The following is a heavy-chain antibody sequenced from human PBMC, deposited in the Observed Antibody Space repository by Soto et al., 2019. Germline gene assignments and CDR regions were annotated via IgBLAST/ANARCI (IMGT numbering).Heavy chain of an antibody. Sequence: QPGGSLRLSCAASGFTFSSYAISWIRLSPGKGLEWVSVISGGGHNTYYTPSVKGRFTISRDDFKNTLYLQMNSLRTEDTAVYYCAKDLRDVVYDILAGHQNSKAYWGQGTLVPVSS. D-gene: IGHD3-9*01. CDR3: AKDLRDVVYDILAGHQNSKAY. V-gene: IGHV3-23*01. J-gene: IGHJ4*02. CDR2: ISGGGHNT. CDR1: GFTFSSYA.